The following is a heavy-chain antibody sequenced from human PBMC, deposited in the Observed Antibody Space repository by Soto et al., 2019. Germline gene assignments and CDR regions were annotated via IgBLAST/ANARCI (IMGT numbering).Heavy chain of an antibody. CDR2: INPGGSEK. CDR3: ARDKGYFGS. CDR1: RFTFSSYW. V-gene: IGHV3-7*01. J-gene: IGHJ4*02. Sequence: EVQLVESGGGLVQPGGSLRLSCAASRFTFSSYWMSWVRQAPGKGLEWVANINPGGSEKFYVDSVKGRFTISRDHAKNPLYLANNRPRAEDTAVDYLARDKGYFGSWGPGTLVTVSS.